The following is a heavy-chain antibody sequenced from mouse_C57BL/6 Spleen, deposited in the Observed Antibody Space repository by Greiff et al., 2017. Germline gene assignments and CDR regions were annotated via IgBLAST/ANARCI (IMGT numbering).Heavy chain of an antibody. Sequence: QVQLQQPGAELVMPGASVKLSCKASGYTFTSYWMHWVKQRPGQGLEWIGEIDPSDSYTNYNQKFKGKSTLTVDKSSSTAYMQLSSLTSEDSAVYYCARKGYYSNFMDYWGQGTSVTVSS. CDR2: IDPSDSYT. CDR1: GYTFTSYW. J-gene: IGHJ4*01. V-gene: IGHV1-69*01. D-gene: IGHD2-5*01. CDR3: ARKGYYSNFMDY.